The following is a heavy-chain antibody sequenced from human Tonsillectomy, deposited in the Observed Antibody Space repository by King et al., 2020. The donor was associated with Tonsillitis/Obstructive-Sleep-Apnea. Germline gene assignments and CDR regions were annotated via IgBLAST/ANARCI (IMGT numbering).Heavy chain of an antibody. D-gene: IGHD2-8*02. V-gene: IGHV1-46*01. CDR1: GYTFTDYY. Sequence: QLVQSGAEVKKPGASVKVSCKASGYTFTDYYIQWVRQAPGQGLEWMGIINPSGGSTSYARKFQGRVTITRDTSTSTVYMDLSSLGSEDTAVYYCARLRCTGGACYLNFDYWGQGTLVTVSS. CDR3: ARLRCTGGACYLNFDY. J-gene: IGHJ4*02. CDR2: INPSGGST.